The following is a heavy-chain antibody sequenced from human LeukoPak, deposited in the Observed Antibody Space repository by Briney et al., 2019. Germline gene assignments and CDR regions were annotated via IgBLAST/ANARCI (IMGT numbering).Heavy chain of an antibody. CDR2: INTNTGNS. Sequence: ASVKVSCKASGYTFTTYAMNWVRQAPGQGLEWMGWINTNTGNSMYAQGFTGRYVFSLDTSVSTAYLQISSLKAEDTAVYYCARMMTISGGDSDYWGQGTLVTVSS. V-gene: IGHV7-4-1*02. D-gene: IGHD2-8*02. CDR3: ARMMTISGGDSDY. J-gene: IGHJ4*02. CDR1: GYTFTTYA.